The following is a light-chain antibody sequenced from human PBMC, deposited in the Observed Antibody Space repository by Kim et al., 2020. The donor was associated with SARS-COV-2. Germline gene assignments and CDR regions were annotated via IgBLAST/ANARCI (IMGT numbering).Light chain of an antibody. CDR3: QAWDSSTAV. J-gene: IGLJ3*02. CDR2: QDS. V-gene: IGLV3-1*01. Sequence: SGAPGQTASIACSGDKLGDKYACWYQQKPAQSPVLVIYQDSKRPSGIPERFSGSNSGNTAPLTIRGTQAMDEADYYCQAWDSSTAVFGGGTKLTV. CDR1: KLGDKY.